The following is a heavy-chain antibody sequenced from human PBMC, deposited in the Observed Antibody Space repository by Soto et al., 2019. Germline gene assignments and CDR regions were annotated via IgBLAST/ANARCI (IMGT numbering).Heavy chain of an antibody. CDR3: AHSNGRLRYFDWLSSHYYYMDV. CDR1: GFSLSTSGVG. CDR2: IYWDDDK. D-gene: IGHD3-9*01. V-gene: IGHV2-5*02. Sequence: SGPTLVNPTQTLTLTCTFSGFSLSTSGVGVGWIRQPPGKALEWLALIYWDDDKRYSPSLKSRLTITKDTSKNQVVLTMPNMDPVDTATYYCAHSNGRLRYFDWLSSHYYYMDVWGKGTTVTVSS. J-gene: IGHJ6*03.